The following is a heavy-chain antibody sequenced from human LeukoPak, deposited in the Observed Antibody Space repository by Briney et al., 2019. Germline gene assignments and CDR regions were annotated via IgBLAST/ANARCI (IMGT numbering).Heavy chain of an antibody. CDR2: IDPHGNDN. V-gene: IGHV3-30*12. Sequence: HPGTSLRLSCAASGFTFHNFGMVWVRQPPGKGLQWVAAIDPHGNDNYYADSARGRFVISRDNSKNALYLQIYGLTVVDMAVYYCARDSDTSGNHWFFDVWGRGTLVIASS. CDR3: ARDSDTSGNHWFFDV. CDR1: GFTFHNFG. D-gene: IGHD6-19*01. J-gene: IGHJ2*01.